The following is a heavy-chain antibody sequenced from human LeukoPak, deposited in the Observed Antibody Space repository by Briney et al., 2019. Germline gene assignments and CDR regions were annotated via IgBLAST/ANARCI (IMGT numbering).Heavy chain of an antibody. Sequence: GASVKVSCKASGYTLTDYYIHWVRQAPGQGLEWMGWTNPIVDATHYARKFQGRVTMTRDTSINTAYMELSRLRSDDAAVYYCARGGSATYYYNFYGMDVWGQGTTVTVSS. CDR1: GYTLTDYY. D-gene: IGHD3-10*01. CDR3: ARGGSATYYYNFYGMDV. CDR2: TNPIVDAT. V-gene: IGHV1-2*02. J-gene: IGHJ6*02.